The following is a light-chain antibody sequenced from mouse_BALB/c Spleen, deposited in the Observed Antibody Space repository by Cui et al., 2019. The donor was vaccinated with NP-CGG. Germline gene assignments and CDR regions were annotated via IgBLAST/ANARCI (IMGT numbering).Light chain of an antibody. V-gene: IGLV1*01. J-gene: IGLJ1*01. CDR3: ALWYSNHWV. Sequence: QAVVTQASALTTSPGETVTLTCRSNTGAVTTNNFAKWVQEKQDHLFTGLIGGTHNRAPGVPARFSGSLIGDKAALTITGAQTEDEAIYFCALWYSNHWVFGGGTKLTVL. CDR2: GTH. CDR1: TGAVTTNNF.